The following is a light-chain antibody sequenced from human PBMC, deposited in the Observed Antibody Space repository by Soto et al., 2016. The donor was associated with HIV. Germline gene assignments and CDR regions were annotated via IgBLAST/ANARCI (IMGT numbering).Light chain of an antibody. Sequence: DIQMTQSPSTLSASVGDRVTITCRASQSISTWLAWYQQKPGKAPKLLIYKASTLETGVPSRFSGSASGTEFTLTISSLQPEDFATYFCQQANSFPTFGQGTKLEIK. CDR2: KAS. CDR1: QSISTW. J-gene: IGKJ2*01. V-gene: IGKV1-5*03. CDR3: QQANSFPT.